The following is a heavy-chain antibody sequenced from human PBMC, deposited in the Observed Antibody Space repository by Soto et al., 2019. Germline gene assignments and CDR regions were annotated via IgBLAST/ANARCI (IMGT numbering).Heavy chain of an antibody. V-gene: IGHV4-59*01. CDR3: AAVPAAIRSGFLFDP. D-gene: IGHD2-2*01. Sequence: SETLSLTCTVSGGSISSYYWSWIRQPPGKGLEWIGYIYYSGSTNYNPSLKSRVTISVDTSKNQFSLKPSSVTAADTAVYYCAAVPAAIRSGFLFDPWGQGTLVTVSS. CDR2: IYYSGST. CDR1: GGSISSYY. J-gene: IGHJ5*02.